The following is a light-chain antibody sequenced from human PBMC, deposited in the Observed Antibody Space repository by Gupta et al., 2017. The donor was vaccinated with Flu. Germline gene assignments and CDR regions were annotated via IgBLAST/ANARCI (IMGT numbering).Light chain of an antibody. Sequence: EIVLTQSPGTLSLSPGEGAALSCGASQTVSSSSLAWYQQKAVQAPRLLIYGASTRATGIPDRFIGSGFGTHFTLTISRLEPEDLAVYYWQDDCNSHIFGQGTKMEIK. CDR3: QDDCNSHI. J-gene: IGKJ2*01. CDR2: GAS. V-gene: IGKV3-20*01. CDR1: QTVSSSS.